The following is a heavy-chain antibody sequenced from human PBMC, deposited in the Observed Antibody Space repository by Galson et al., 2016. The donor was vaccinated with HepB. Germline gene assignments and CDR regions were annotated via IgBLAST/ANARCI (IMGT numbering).Heavy chain of an antibody. CDR2: ISGSGGST. CDR1: GFTFSSYA. Sequence: SLRLSCAASGFTFSSYAMTWVRQAPGKGLEWVSAISGSGGSTYYADSVKGRFTISRDNAKNTLYLQMNSLRAEDTAVYYCARQQWPRVFDYWGQGTLVTVSP. D-gene: IGHD6-19*01. V-gene: IGHV3-23*01. J-gene: IGHJ4*02. CDR3: ARQQWPRVFDY.